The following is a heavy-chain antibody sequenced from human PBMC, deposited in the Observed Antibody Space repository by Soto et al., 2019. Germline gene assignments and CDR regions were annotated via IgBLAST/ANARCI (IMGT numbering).Heavy chain of an antibody. Sequence: PGGSLRLSCAASGFTFSRYAMHWVRQAPGKGLEWVAVISYDGSNKYYADSVKGRFTISRDNSKNTLYLQMNSLRTEDTAVYYCARVEFDWLPLDYWGQGTLVTVSS. CDR2: ISYDGSNK. V-gene: IGHV3-30-3*01. CDR3: ARVEFDWLPLDY. J-gene: IGHJ4*02. CDR1: GFTFSRYA. D-gene: IGHD3-9*01.